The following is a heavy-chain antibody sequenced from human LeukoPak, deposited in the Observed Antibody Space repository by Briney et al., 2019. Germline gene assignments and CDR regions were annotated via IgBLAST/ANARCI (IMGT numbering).Heavy chain of an antibody. CDR3: ARVSIGWYSFDY. J-gene: IGHJ4*02. CDR2: INPDGTTT. CDR1: GFTFKKYW. D-gene: IGHD6-19*01. V-gene: IGHV3-74*01. Sequence: GGSLRLSCAASGFTFKKYWMNWVRQAPGKGLVWVSRINPDGTTTSYADSVKGRFTISRDNAKDTVYLQMNSLRAEDTAVYYCARVSIGWYSFDYWGQGTLVTVSS.